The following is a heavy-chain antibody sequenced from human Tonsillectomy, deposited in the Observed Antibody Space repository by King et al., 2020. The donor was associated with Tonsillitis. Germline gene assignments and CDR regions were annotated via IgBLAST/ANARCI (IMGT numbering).Heavy chain of an antibody. Sequence: VQLVESWGGVVQPGRSLRLSCAASGFTFSSYAMHWVRQAPGKGLEWVAVISYDGSNKYYADSVKGRFTISRDNSKNTLYLQMNSLRAEDTAVYYCARDPYYGDYVSLTFAFDIWGQGTMVTVSS. CDR2: ISYDGSNK. CDR1: GFTFSSYA. J-gene: IGHJ3*02. V-gene: IGHV3-30*04. CDR3: ARDPYYGDYVSLTFAFDI. D-gene: IGHD4-17*01.